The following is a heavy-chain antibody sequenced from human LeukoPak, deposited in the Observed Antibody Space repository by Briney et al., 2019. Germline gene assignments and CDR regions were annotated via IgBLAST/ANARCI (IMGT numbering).Heavy chain of an antibody. CDR3: ARDRDDSSTYYFRLDP. D-gene: IGHD3-22*01. V-gene: IGHV4-59*01. CDR1: SDSISSYY. CDR2: YHYTGTT. Sequence: PSETLSLTCTVSSDSISSYYWSWIRQPPGKGLEWIGYYHYTGTTSYNPSLKSRVTISVDTSKNHFSLTLSSVTAADTAVYYCARDRDDSSTYYFRLDPWGQGTLVTVSS. J-gene: IGHJ5*02.